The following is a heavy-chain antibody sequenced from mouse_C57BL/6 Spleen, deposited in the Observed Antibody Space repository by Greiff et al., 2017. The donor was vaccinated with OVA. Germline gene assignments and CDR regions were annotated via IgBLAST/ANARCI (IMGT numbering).Heavy chain of an antibody. CDR3: ARGGDTVVAPNAMDY. CDR1: GYAFSSYW. Sequence: QVQLKQSGAELVKPGASVKISCKASGYAFSSYWMNWVKQRPGKGLEWIGQIYPGDGDTNYNGKFKGKATLTADKSSSTAYMQLSSLTSEDSAVYFCARGGDTVVAPNAMDYWGQGTSVTVSS. J-gene: IGHJ4*01. CDR2: IYPGDGDT. D-gene: IGHD1-1*01. V-gene: IGHV1-80*01.